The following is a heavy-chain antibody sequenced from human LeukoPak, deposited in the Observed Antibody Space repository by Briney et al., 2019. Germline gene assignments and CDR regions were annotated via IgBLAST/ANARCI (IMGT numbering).Heavy chain of an antibody. D-gene: IGHD5-18*01. J-gene: IGHJ4*02. CDR3: ARESAMVWAIDY. V-gene: IGHV3-7*01. CDR2: IKQDGSEK. Sequence: PGGSLRLSCAASGFIFSSYWMSWVRQAPGKGLEWVANIKQDGSEKYYVDSVKGRFTISRDNAKNSLYLQMNSLRAEDTAVYYCARESAMVWAIDYWGQGTLVTVSS. CDR1: GFIFSSYW.